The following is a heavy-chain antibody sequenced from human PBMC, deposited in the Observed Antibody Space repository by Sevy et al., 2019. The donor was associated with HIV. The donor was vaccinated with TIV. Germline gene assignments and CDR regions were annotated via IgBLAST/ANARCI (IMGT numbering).Heavy chain of an antibody. CDR2: ISYDGSNK. CDR3: AKDLASRGRCGYGDI. CDR1: GFTFSSYG. D-gene: IGHD5-12*01. V-gene: IGHV3-30*18. J-gene: IGHJ3*02. Sequence: GGSLRLSCAASGFTFSSYGMHWVRQAPGKGLEWVAVISYDGSNKYFADSVKGRFTISRDNSKNTLYLQMNSLRAEDTAVYYCAKDLASRGRCGYGDIWGQGTMVTVSS.